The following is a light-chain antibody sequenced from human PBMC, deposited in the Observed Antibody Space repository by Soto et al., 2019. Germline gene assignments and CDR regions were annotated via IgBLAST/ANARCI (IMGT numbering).Light chain of an antibody. Sequence: EIVLTQSPGTLSLSPGERATLSCRASQSVNSNYLAWYRRKPGQAPSLLIYGASTRATGNPGRFSGSGSGGDCTLTITSLEPEDFAVYYCQQYCSSPPTFGQGTKVEIK. CDR2: GAS. J-gene: IGKJ1*01. V-gene: IGKV3-20*01. CDR3: QQYCSSPPT. CDR1: QSVNSNY.